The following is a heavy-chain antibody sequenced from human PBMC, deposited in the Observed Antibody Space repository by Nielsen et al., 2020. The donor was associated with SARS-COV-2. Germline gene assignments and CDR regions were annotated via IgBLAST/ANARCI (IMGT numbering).Heavy chain of an antibody. CDR1: GFTFSSYA. CDR3: AKDKTKLGPRGWYFDL. J-gene: IGHJ2*01. V-gene: IGHV3-23*01. Sequence: GESLKISCAASGFTFSSYAMSWVRQAPGKGLEWVSAISGSGGSTYYADSVKGRFTISRDNSKNTLYLQMNSLRAEDTAVYYCAKDKTKLGPRGWYFDLWGRGTLVTVSS. CDR2: ISGSGGST. D-gene: IGHD6-13*01.